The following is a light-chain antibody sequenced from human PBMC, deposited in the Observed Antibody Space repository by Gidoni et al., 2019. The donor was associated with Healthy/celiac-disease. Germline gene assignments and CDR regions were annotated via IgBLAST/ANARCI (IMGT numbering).Light chain of an antibody. CDR1: QSISSY. V-gene: IGKV1-39*01. J-gene: IGKJ4*01. CDR3: QQSYSTLLT. CDR2: GAS. Sequence: DIQMTQSPSSLSASAGDRVTITCRTSQSISSYLNWYQQKPGKAPKLLIYGASGLQGGVPSRFSGSGSGTDFTFTISSLQPEDFATYYCQQSYSTLLTFXGXTKVEIK.